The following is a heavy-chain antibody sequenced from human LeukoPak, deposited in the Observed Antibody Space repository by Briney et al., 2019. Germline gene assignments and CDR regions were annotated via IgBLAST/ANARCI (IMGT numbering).Heavy chain of an antibody. CDR1: GYTFTTYD. V-gene: IGHV1-8*01. CDR3: AKGDYYDSSGQYYFDY. Sequence: ASVKVSCKASGYTFTTYDINWVRQATGQGLEWMGWMNPNSGNTGYAQKFQGRVTMTRNTSISTAYMELSSLRSEDTAVYYCAKGDYYDSSGQYYFDYWGQGTLVTVSS. D-gene: IGHD3-22*01. J-gene: IGHJ4*02. CDR2: MNPNSGNT.